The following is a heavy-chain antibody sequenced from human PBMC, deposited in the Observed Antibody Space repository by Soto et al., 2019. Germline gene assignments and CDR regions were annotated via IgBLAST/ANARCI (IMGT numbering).Heavy chain of an antibody. J-gene: IGHJ6*02. Sequence: ASVKVSCKASGYTFTSYDINWVRQATGQGLEWMGWMNPNSGNTGYAQKFQGRVTMTRNTSISTAYMELSSLRSEDTAVYYCARHDYGGKGAQYYGMDVWGQGTKVTVYS. CDR2: MNPNSGNT. V-gene: IGHV1-8*01. CDR1: GYTFTSYD. CDR3: ARHDYGGKGAQYYGMDV. D-gene: IGHD4-17*01.